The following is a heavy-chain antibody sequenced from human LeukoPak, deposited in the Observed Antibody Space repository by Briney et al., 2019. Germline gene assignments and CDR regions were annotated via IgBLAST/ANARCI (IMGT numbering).Heavy chain of an antibody. D-gene: IGHD6-19*01. CDR3: ARARIAVAGLSAFDV. J-gene: IGHJ3*01. CDR1: GDSVSSTSAL. CDR2: TYYRSKWYS. Sequence: SQTLSLTCAISGDSVSSTSALWNWIRQSPSRGLEWLGRTYYRSKWYSDYALSVKSRITINPDSSKNQFSLQLNSVTPEDTAVYYCARARIAVAGLSAFDVWGQGTKVTVS. V-gene: IGHV6-1*01.